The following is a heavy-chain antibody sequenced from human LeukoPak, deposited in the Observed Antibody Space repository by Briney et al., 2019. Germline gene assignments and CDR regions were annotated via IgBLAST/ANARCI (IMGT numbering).Heavy chain of an antibody. V-gene: IGHV4-31*03. CDR3: ARVGNIVADL. CDR1: VGSISSGGYY. J-gene: IGHJ2*01. CDR2: IYYSGST. Sequence: SETLSLTCTGSVGSISSGGYYWSWIRQHPGKGLEWIGYIYYSGSTYYNPSLKSRVTISVDTSKNQFSLKLSSVTAADTAVYYCARVGNIVADLWGRGTLVTVSS. D-gene: IGHD5-12*01.